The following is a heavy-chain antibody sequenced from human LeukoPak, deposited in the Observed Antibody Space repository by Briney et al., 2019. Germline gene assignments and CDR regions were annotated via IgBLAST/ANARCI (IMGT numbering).Heavy chain of an antibody. Sequence: PGGSLRISCAASGFTFSSYAMSWVRQAPEKGLEWVSVISGSGGHTYYADSAKGRFTISRDNSKNTLYLQMNSLRAEDTAIYYCAKTSKPRSYRYPQPDYWGQGTLVTVSS. CDR2: ISGSGGHT. V-gene: IGHV3-23*01. D-gene: IGHD3-16*02. CDR3: AKTSKPRSYRYPQPDY. CDR1: GFTFSSYA. J-gene: IGHJ4*02.